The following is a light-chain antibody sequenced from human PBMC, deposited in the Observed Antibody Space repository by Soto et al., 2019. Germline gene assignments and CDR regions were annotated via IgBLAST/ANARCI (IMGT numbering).Light chain of an antibody. J-gene: IGKJ4*01. Sequence: DIQMTQSPSTLSASVGDRVTITCRASQSISIWLAWYQQTPGKAPNILIYKASSLQSGVPSRFSGSGSGTELTLTISSLQHDDFATSYCQQYNSDPRTFGEGTKVEIK. CDR2: KAS. CDR3: QQYNSDPRT. CDR1: QSISIW. V-gene: IGKV1-5*03.